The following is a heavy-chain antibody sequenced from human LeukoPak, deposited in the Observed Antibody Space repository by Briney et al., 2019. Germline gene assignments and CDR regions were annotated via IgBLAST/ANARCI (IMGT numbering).Heavy chain of an antibody. CDR1: GYTFTGYF. D-gene: IGHD4-17*01. V-gene: IGHV1-2*02. CDR3: ARSRFDGDPFDY. J-gene: IGHJ4*02. CDR2: INPNSGGT. Sequence: GASVKVSCKASGYTFTGYFMHWVRQAPGQGLEWMGWINPNSGGTNYAQKFQGRVTMTRDTSVSTAYMELSRLRSDDTAVYYCARSRFDGDPFDYWGQGTLVTVSS.